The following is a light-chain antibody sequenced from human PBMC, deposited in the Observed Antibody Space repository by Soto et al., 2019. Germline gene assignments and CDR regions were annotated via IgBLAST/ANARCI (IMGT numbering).Light chain of an antibody. Sequence: QSVLTQPASVSGSPGQSITISCTGTSSDVRAYNYVSCYQHHPGKVPKLLIYEVTNRPSGVSDRFSGSKSGNTASLTMSGLQAEDEADYYCSSKRDSSTLFVFGTWTKVTVL. V-gene: IGLV2-14*01. CDR2: EVT. CDR3: SSKRDSSTLFV. CDR1: SSDVRAYNY. J-gene: IGLJ1*01.